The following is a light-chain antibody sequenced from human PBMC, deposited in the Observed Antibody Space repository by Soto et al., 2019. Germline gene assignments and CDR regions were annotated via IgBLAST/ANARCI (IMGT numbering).Light chain of an antibody. CDR2: STN. V-gene: IGLV7-43*01. CDR1: TGAVTSNNH. CDR3: LLYFGGAV. J-gene: IGLJ2*01. Sequence: QAVVTQAPSLTVSPGGTVTLTCSSSTGAVTSNNHPNWFQQKPGHPPRTLIYSTNKTHSWTPARFSGSLLGGKAALTLSGVQPEDEADYYCLLYFGGAVFGGGTQLTVL.